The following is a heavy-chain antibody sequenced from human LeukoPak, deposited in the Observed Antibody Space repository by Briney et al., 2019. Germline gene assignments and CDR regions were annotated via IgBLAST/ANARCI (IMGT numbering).Heavy chain of an antibody. J-gene: IGHJ4*02. CDR2: ISWNSGAI. V-gene: IGHV3-9*03. Sequence: PGRSLRLSCAASGFTFDDFAMHWVRQAPGKGLEWVSSISWNSGAIGYADSVKGRFTISRDNAKNSLYLQMNSLRAEDMALYYCARADYYDSRGYLDYWGQGTLVTVSS. CDR1: GFTFDDFA. CDR3: ARADYYDSRGYLDY. D-gene: IGHD3-22*01.